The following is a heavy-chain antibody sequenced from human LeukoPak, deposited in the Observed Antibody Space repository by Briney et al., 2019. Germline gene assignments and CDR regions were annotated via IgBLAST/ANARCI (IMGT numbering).Heavy chain of an antibody. V-gene: IGHV4-38-2*02. D-gene: IGHD1-14*01. Sequence: SETLSLTCTVSGYSISSGYYWGWIRQPPGKGLEWIANIYYSGSTYYNPSLKSRVTISVDTSKNQFSLKLSSVTAADTAVYYCAGLIRPGWFDPWGQGTLVTVSS. CDR3: AGLIRPGWFDP. J-gene: IGHJ5*02. CDR2: IYYSGST. CDR1: GYSISSGYY.